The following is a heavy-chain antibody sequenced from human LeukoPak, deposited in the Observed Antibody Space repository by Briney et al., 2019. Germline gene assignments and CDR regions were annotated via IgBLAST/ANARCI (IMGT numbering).Heavy chain of an antibody. CDR2: ISYDGSNK. D-gene: IGHD1-26*01. V-gene: IGHV3-30*18. CDR3: AKLGDQYAQIENDAFDI. Sequence: GRSLRLSCAASGFTFSSYGMHWVRQAPGKGLEWVAVISYDGSNKYYADSVKGRFTISRDNSKNTLYLQMNSLRAEDTAVYYCAKLGDQYAQIENDAFDIWGQGTMVTVSS. CDR1: GFTFSSYG. J-gene: IGHJ3*02.